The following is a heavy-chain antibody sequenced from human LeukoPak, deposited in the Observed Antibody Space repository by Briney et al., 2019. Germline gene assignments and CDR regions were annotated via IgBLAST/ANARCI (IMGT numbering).Heavy chain of an antibody. CDR2: IDTAGDT. V-gene: IGHV3-13*01. CDR1: GFTFSSYD. D-gene: IGHD3-10*01. CDR3: TRDGTVVRGLPRRARTFYGMDV. Sequence: PGGSLRLSCAASGFTFSSYDMHWVRQATGKDLEWVSGIDTAGDTYYPGSVKGRFTISRENAKNSLYLQVNSLRVEDTAVYYCTRDGTVVRGLPRRARTFYGMDVWGQGTTVTVSS. J-gene: IGHJ6*02.